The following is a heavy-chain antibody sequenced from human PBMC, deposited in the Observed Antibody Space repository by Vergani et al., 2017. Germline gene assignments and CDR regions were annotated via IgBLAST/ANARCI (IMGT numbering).Heavy chain of an antibody. J-gene: IGHJ2*01. CDR2: FIPILGIA. V-gene: IGHV1-69*02. D-gene: IGHD2-8*02. Sequence: QVQLVQSGAEVKKPGSSVKVSCKASGGTFSSYTISWVRQAPGQGLEWLGRFIPILGIANYAQKFQGRVTITADKSTSTAYMELSSLRSEDTAVYYCARGSVKGGYWYFDLWGRGTLVTVSS. CDR3: ARGSVKGGYWYFDL. CDR1: GGTFSSYT.